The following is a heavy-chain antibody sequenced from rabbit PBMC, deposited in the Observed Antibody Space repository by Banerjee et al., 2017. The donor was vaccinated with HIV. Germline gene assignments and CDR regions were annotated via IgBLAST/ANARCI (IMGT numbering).Heavy chain of an antibody. J-gene: IGHJ3*01. V-gene: IGHV1S43*01. CDR2: IYTSGAST. D-gene: IGHD6-1*01. CDR1: GIDFSNYYY. CDR3: ARGYGAATGLDL. Sequence: QEQLEESGGGLVKPGGTLTLTCKASGIDFSNYYYMCWVRQAPGKGLELIACIYTSGASTWYASWVNGRFTISRSTSLNTVDLKVTSLTAADTATYFCARGYGAATGLDLWGQGTLVTVS.